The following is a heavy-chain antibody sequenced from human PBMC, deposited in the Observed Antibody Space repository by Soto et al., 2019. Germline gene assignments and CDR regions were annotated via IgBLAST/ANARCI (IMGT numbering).Heavy chain of an antibody. CDR3: ARGLLYCCGDSAYVHMDV. CDR1: GYTFTSYN. J-gene: IGHJ6*03. V-gene: IGHV1-8*01. D-gene: IGHD2-15*01. CDR2: MNPNSGNT. Sequence: ASVKVSCKASGYTFTSYNINWVRQATGQGLEWMGWMNPNSGNTGYAQRFQGRVTMTRSTSISTADMELSILRSEDTTVYYCARGLLYCCGDSAYVHMDVWAKGTSVTVSS.